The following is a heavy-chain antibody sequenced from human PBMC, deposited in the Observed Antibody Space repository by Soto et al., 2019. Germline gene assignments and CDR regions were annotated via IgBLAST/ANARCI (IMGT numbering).Heavy chain of an antibody. Sequence: EVQLVESGGGLVQPGGSLRLSCAASGFTFSSYSMNWVRQAPGKGLEWVSYISSSSSTIYYADSVKGRFTISRDNAKNSLYLQMNSLRDEDTAVYYCARAIAVLYYYYYGMDVWGQGTTVTVSS. V-gene: IGHV3-48*02. CDR3: ARAIAVLYYYYYGMDV. D-gene: IGHD6-19*01. CDR2: ISSSSSTI. CDR1: GFTFSSYS. J-gene: IGHJ6*02.